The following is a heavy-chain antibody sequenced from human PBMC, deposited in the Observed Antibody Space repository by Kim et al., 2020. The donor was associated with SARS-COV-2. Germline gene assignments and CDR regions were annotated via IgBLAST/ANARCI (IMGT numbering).Heavy chain of an antibody. V-gene: IGHV3-48*02. Sequence: GSLRLSCAASGFTFTTYNMNWVRQAPGKGLEWISYISVTDAIYYADSVKGRFTISRDYAKNSLDPQMNSLRDEDTAVYYCARDWNWGIDVWGQGTLVTVSS. CDR3: ARDWNWGIDV. J-gene: IGHJ4*02. D-gene: IGHD7-27*01. CDR1: GFTFTTYN. CDR2: ISVTDAI.